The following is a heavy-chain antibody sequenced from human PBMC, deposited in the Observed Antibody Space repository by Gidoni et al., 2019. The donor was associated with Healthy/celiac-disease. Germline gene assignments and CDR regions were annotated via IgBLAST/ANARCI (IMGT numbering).Heavy chain of an antibody. CDR3: AGGNPDSSGYHYVDY. CDR1: GGSISSYY. V-gene: IGHV4-4*07. D-gene: IGHD3-22*01. Sequence: QVQLQESGPGLVKPSETLSLTCTVSGGSISSYYWRWIRQPAGKGLEWIGRIYNSGTTKYNPSLKSRVSMSLDTSKNQFSLKLSSVTAADTAVYYCAGGNPDSSGYHYVDYWGQGTLVTVSS. J-gene: IGHJ4*02. CDR2: IYNSGTT.